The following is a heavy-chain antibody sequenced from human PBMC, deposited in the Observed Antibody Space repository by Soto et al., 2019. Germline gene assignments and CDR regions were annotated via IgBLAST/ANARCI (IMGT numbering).Heavy chain of an antibody. CDR2: IYYSGST. Sequence: PSETLSLTCTVSGGSISSYYWSWIRQPPGKGLEWIGYIYYSGSTNYSPSLKSRVTISVDTSKNQFSLKLSSVTAADTAVYYCARESRSWYGSIWDYWGQGTLVTVSS. J-gene: IGHJ4*02. CDR1: GGSISSYY. V-gene: IGHV4-59*12. CDR3: ARESRSWYGSIWDY. D-gene: IGHD6-13*01.